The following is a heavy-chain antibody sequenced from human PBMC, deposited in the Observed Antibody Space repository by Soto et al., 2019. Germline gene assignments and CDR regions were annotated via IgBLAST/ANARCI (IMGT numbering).Heavy chain of an antibody. J-gene: IGHJ6*02. Sequence: QVQLVQSGAEVKKPGSSVKVSCKASGGTFSSYTINWVRQAPGQGLEWMGMIIPTLGIPNYAQKFQGRVTITADKSTSTAYMELSSLRSEDTAVYYCVAVVDDYYYYGMDVWGQGTTVTVSS. D-gene: IGHD2-15*01. V-gene: IGHV1-69*02. CDR1: GGTFSSYT. CDR2: IIPTLGIP. CDR3: VAVVDDYYYYGMDV.